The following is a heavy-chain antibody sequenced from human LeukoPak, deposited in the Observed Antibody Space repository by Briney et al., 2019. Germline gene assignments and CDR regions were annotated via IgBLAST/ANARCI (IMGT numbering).Heavy chain of an antibody. Sequence: GASLQFSCEGSGSIFTSYWIGGGRPLPGKGLEWMRIIYPGDSDTRYSPSFQGQVTISADKSISTAYLQWSSLKASDTAMYYCARSVYDIWGKGIMVTVSA. J-gene: IGHJ3*02. CDR1: GSIFTSYW. V-gene: IGHV5-51*01. CDR3: ARSVYDI. CDR2: IYPGDSDT. D-gene: IGHD2-8*01.